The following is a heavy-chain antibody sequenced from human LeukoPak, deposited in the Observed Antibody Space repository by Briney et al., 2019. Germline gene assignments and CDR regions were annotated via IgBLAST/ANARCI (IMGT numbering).Heavy chain of an antibody. CDR1: GGSISSYY. CDR2: IYYSGST. D-gene: IGHD3-22*01. CDR3: ARHAYKYDRSFDY. Sequence: SETLFLTCTVSGGSISSYYWSWIRQPPGKGLEWIAYIYYSGSTNYNPSLKSRVTISVDTSKNQFSLKLSSVTAADTAVYFCARHAYKYDRSFDYWGQGTLVTVSS. V-gene: IGHV4-59*08. J-gene: IGHJ4*02.